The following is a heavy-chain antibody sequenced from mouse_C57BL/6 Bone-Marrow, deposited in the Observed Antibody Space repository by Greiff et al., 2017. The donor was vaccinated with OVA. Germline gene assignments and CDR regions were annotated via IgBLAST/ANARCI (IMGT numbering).Heavy chain of an antibody. CDR1: GYTFTSYT. V-gene: IGHV1-4*01. D-gene: IGHD2-3*01. Sequence: QVQLQQSGAELARPGASVKMSCKASGYTFTSYTMHWVKQRPGQGLEWIGYINPSSGYTKYNQKFKDKATLTADKSSSTAYMQLSSLTSEDSAVYYCARPWLLRYFDVWGTGTTVTVSS. J-gene: IGHJ1*03. CDR3: ARPWLLRYFDV. CDR2: INPSSGYT.